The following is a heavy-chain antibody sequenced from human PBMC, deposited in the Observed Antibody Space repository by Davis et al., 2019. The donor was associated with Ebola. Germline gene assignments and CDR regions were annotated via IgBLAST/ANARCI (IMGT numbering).Heavy chain of an antibody. CDR1: GDSVSSGG. CDR3: VRGWGRSGLDV. CDR2: TYYNSKWYN. V-gene: IGHV6-1*01. Sequence: PSETLSLTCAISGDSVSSGGWNWIRQSPSRGLEWLGRTYYNSKWYNDYAVSVKSRITINQDTAKNQFSLQLNSVTPEDTAVYYCVRGWGRSGLDVWGQGTTVTVSS. J-gene: IGHJ6*02. D-gene: IGHD3-16*01.